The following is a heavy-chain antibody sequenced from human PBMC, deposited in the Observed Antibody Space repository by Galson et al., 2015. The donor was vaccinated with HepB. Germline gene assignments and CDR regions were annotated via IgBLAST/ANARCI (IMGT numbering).Heavy chain of an antibody. Sequence: SLRLSCAVSEFTFSNYMSWVRQAPGKGLEWVSVIYSGGSTYYADSVKGRFTISRDNSKNTLYLQMNSLRAEDTAVYYCARDRTRGPMNGSGAKTRYYYYYGMDVWGQGTTVTVSS. D-gene: IGHD3-10*01. CDR2: IYSGGST. CDR3: ARDRTRGPMNGSGAKTRYYYYYGMDV. CDR1: EFTFSNY. V-gene: IGHV3-53*01. J-gene: IGHJ6*02.